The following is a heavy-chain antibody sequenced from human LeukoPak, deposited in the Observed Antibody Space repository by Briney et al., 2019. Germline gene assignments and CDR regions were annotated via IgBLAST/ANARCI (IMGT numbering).Heavy chain of an antibody. CDR1: GYTFTSYA. CDR3: ARSRVGKPRNWKPKNYYYMDV. Sequence: GASVKVSCKASGYTFTSYAMNWVRQATGQGLEWVGWMNPNSGNTGYAQKFQGRVTITRNTSISTAYMELSSLRSEDTAVYYCARSRVGKPRNWKPKNYYYMDVWGKGTTVTVSS. D-gene: IGHD1-20*01. J-gene: IGHJ6*03. CDR2: MNPNSGNT. V-gene: IGHV1-8*03.